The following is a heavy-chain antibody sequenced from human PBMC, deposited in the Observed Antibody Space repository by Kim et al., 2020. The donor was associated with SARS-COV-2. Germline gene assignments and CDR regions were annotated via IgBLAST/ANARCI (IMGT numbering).Heavy chain of an antibody. CDR3: ARERGLGDYGDLTDYYGMDV. V-gene: IGHV1-8*01. CDR2: MNPNSGNT. J-gene: IGHJ6*02. D-gene: IGHD4-17*01. Sequence: ASVKVSCKASGYTFTSYDINWVRQATGQGLEWMGWMNPNSGNTGYAQKFQGRVTMTRNTSISTAYMELSSLRSEDTAVYYCARERGLGDYGDLTDYYGMDVWGQGTTVTVSS. CDR1: GYTFTSYD.